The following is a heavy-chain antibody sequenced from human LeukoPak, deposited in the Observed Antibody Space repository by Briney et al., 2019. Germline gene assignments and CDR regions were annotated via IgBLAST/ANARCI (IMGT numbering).Heavy chain of an antibody. CDR2: INPNSGGT. CDR3: LRDRSALDPNWFDP. CDR1: GYTFTDYY. J-gene: IGHJ5*02. V-gene: IGHV1-2*02. Sequence: ASVKVSCKAFGYTFTDYYMHWVRQAPGQGLEWMGWINPNSGGTNYAQKFQGRVTMSRDTSISTAYMELNRLRSDDTAVYYCLRDRSALDPNWFDPWGQGTLVTVSS.